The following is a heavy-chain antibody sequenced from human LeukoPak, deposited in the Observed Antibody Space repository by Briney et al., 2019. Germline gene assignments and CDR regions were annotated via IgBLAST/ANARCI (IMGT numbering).Heavy chain of an antibody. CDR1: GGSISSYY. Sequence: SETLSLTCTVSGGSISSYYWSWIRQPPGKGLEWIGYIYYSGSTNYNPSLKSRVTIAVDTSKNQFSLRLSSVTAADTAVYYCAMAYSSSWYYFDYWGQGTLVTVSS. CDR2: IYYSGST. J-gene: IGHJ4*02. CDR3: AMAYSSSWYYFDY. D-gene: IGHD6-13*01. V-gene: IGHV4-59*01.